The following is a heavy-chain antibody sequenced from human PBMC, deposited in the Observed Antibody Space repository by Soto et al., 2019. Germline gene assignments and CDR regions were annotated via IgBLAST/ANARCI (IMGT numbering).Heavy chain of an antibody. CDR2: IYYSGST. V-gene: IGHV4-59*12. CDR3: AGGEERAARPSGY. J-gene: IGHJ4*02. D-gene: IGHD1-1*01. Sequence: QVQLQESGPGLVKPSETLSLTCTVSGGSISSYYWSWIRQPPGKGLEWIGYIYYSGSTNYNPSLKVRLSIPVATSQNQFSLRLRSATAADTAVYYCAGGEERAARPSGYWGQETLVTVSS. CDR1: GGSISSYY.